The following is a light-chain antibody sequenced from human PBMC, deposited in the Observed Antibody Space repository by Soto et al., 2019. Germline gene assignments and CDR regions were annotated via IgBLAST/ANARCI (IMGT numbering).Light chain of an antibody. CDR3: SSYTTTNTVL. CDR1: GSDVGDYNS. J-gene: IGLJ2*01. V-gene: IGLV2-14*01. Sequence: QSVLTQPASVSGSPGQSNTISCTGTGSDVGDYNSVSWYQHHPGKAPKVMIYDVIYRPSGVSNRFSGSQSGNTASLTISGLQAEDEADYYCSSYTTTNTVLFGGGTKVTVL. CDR2: DVI.